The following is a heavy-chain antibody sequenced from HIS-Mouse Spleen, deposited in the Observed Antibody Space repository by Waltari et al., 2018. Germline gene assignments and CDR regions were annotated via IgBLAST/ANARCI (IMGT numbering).Heavy chain of an antibody. V-gene: IGHV4-39*07. CDR3: AREIPYSSSWYDWYFDL. Sequence: QLQLQESGPGLVKPSETLSLTCTVSGGSISSSSYYWGWIRQPPGKGLEWIGSIYYSGSTYYNPSLKGRVTISVDTPKNQFSLKLSSVTAADTAVYYCAREIPYSSSWYDWYFDLWGRGTLVTVSS. CDR1: GGSISSSSYY. CDR2: IYYSGST. D-gene: IGHD6-13*01. J-gene: IGHJ2*01.